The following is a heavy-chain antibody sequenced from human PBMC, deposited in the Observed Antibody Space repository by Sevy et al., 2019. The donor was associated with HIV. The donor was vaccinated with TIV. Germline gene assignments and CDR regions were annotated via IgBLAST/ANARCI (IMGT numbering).Heavy chain of an antibody. CDR2: ISGSGGST. D-gene: IGHD2-15*01. Sequence: GGSLRLSCAASGFTFSSYAMSWVRQAPGKGLEWVSAISGSGGSTYYAHSVKGRFTISRDNSKNTLYLQMNSLRAEDTAVYYCAKDLAPYRKYGMDVWGQGTTVTVSS. CDR3: AKDLAPYRKYGMDV. J-gene: IGHJ6*02. V-gene: IGHV3-23*01. CDR1: GFTFSSYA.